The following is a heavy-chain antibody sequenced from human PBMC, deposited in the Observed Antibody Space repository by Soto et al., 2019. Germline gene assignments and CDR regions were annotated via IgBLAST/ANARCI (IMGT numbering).Heavy chain of an antibody. Sequence: GGSLRLSCAASGFTFSSYGMHWVRQAPGKGLEWVAVIWYDGSNKYYADSVKGRFTISRDNSKNTLYLQMNSLRAEDTAVYYCARDSAYRFSGWVGGRDYWGQGTLVTVSS. J-gene: IGHJ4*02. D-gene: IGHD6-19*01. CDR2: IWYDGSNK. CDR3: ARDSAYRFSGWVGGRDY. CDR1: GFTFSSYG. V-gene: IGHV3-33*01.